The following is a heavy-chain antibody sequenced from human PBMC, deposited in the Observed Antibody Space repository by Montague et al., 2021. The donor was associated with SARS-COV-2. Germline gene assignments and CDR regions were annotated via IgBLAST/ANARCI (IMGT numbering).Heavy chain of an antibody. CDR3: ARVGRQQLVRLSGTDV. V-gene: IGHV4-59*12. Sequence: SETLSLTCTVSGGSISSYYWSWIRQPPGKGLEWIGYIYYSGSTNYNPSLKSRVTISVDTSKNQFSLKLSSVTAADTAVYYCARVGRQQLVRLSGTDVWGQGTTVTVPS. CDR2: IYYSGST. CDR1: GGSISSYY. J-gene: IGHJ6*02. D-gene: IGHD6-13*01.